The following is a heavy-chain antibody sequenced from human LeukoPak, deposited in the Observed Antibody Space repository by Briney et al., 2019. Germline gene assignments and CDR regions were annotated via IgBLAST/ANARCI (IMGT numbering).Heavy chain of an antibody. D-gene: IGHD3-10*01. V-gene: IGHV4-59*01. CDR3: ARVEEGYGSGRRENYYYYYMDV. CDR1: GGSFSGYY. Sequence: SETLSLTCAVYGGSFSGYYWSWIRQPPGKGLEWIGYIYYSGSTNYNPSLKSRVIISVDTFKNQFSLKLSSVTAADTAVYYCARVEEGYGSGRRENYYYYYMDVWGKGTTVTISS. CDR2: IYYSGST. J-gene: IGHJ6*03.